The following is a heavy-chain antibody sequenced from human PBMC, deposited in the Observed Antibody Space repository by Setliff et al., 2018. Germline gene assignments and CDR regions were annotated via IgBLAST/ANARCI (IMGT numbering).Heavy chain of an antibody. V-gene: IGHV7-4-1*02. J-gene: IGHJ4*02. CDR2: INTNTGFP. CDR1: GGTFSSYG. Sequence: PSVKVSCKASGGTFSSYGISWVRQAPGQGLEWMGWINTNTGFPTYAQGFTGRFVFSLDTSVSTAYLQISSVKAEDTAVYYCARGYCSGGSCADFDYWGQGTLVTVSS. CDR3: ARGYCSGGSCADFDY. D-gene: IGHD2-15*01.